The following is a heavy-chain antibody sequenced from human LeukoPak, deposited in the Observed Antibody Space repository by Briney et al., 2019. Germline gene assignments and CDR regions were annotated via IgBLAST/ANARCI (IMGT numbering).Heavy chain of an antibody. D-gene: IGHD6-13*01. CDR2: INHSGST. CDR1: GGSFSGYY. J-gene: IGHJ4*02. CDR3: ARGRRAAAGFFDY. Sequence: SETLSLTCAVYGGSFSGYYWSWIRQPPGKGLEWIGEINHSGSTNYNPSHKSRVTISVDTSKNQFSLKLSSVTAADTAVYYCARGRRAAAGFFDYWGQGTLVTVSS. V-gene: IGHV4-34*01.